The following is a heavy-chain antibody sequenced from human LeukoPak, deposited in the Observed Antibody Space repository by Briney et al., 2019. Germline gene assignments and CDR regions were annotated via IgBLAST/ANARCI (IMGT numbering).Heavy chain of an antibody. CDR1: GGSISSYY. CDR3: ARDRSGYYPMDV. CDR2: IYYSGST. Sequence: SETLSLTCTVSGGSISSYYWSWIRQPPGKGLEWIGYIYYSGSTNYNPSLKSRVTISVDTSKNQFSLKLSSVTAADTAVYYCARDRSGYYPMDVWGKGTTVTVSS. V-gene: IGHV4-59*01. D-gene: IGHD3-3*01. J-gene: IGHJ6*03.